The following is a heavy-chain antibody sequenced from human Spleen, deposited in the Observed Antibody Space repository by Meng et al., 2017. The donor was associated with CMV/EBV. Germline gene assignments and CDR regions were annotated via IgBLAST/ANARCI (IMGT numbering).Heavy chain of an antibody. D-gene: IGHD3-22*01. CDR3: ARMYDKGWFDP. CDR2: IADHGRNN. J-gene: IGHJ5*02. CDR1: GFTFSNYA. Sequence: GGSLRLSCAASGFTFSNYAMHWVRQAPGKGLEWLAVIADHGRNNYYADSVKGRFTISRDNSKNTLYLQMNSLRAADTAVYYCARMYDKGWFDPWGQGTLVTVSS. V-gene: IGHV3-30*04.